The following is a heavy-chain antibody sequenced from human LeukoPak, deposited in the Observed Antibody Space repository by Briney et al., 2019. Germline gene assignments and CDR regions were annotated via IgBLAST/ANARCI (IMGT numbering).Heavy chain of an antibody. V-gene: IGHV3-30*02. J-gene: IGHJ4*02. D-gene: IGHD6-19*01. CDR1: GFTFSSYG. Sequence: GGSLRLSCAASGFTFSSYGMHWVRQAPGKGLEWVAFIRYDGSNKYYADSVKGRFTISRDNSKNTLYLQMNSLRAEDTAVYYCARGPRPVAGTRIRDYWGQGTLVTVSS. CDR2: IRYDGSNK. CDR3: ARGPRPVAGTRIRDY.